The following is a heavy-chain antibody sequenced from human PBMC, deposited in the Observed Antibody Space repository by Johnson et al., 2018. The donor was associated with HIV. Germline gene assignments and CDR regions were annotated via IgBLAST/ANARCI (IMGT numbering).Heavy chain of an antibody. J-gene: IGHJ3*01. CDR3: VTADRGSA. CDR1: GFTLSNHW. V-gene: IGHV3-7*05. D-gene: IGHD1-26*01. Sequence: EVQLVESGGGLVQPGGSLRLSCAASGFTLSNHWMSWVRQAPGKGLEYVANVNQDGRAKFYVDSVKGRFTISRDNAKNSLYLQMNSLRDEDTAVYYCVTADRGSAWGQGTTVTVSS. CDR2: VNQDGRAK.